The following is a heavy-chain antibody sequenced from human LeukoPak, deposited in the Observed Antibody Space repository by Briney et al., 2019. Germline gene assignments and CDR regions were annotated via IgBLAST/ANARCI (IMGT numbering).Heavy chain of an antibody. CDR1: GGSISSYY. CDR2: IYYSGST. V-gene: IGHV4-59*01. CDR3: ARQYGSGWFGYYYYYMDV. J-gene: IGHJ6*03. Sequence: PSETLSLTCTVSGGSISSYYWSWIRQPPGKGLEWIGYIYYSGSTNYNPSLKSRVTISVDTSKNQFSLKLSSVTAADTAVYYCARQYGSGWFGYYYYYMDVWGKGTTVTISS. D-gene: IGHD6-19*01.